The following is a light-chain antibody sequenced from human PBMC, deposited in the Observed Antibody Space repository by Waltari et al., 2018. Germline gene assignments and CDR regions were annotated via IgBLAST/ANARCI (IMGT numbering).Light chain of an antibody. CDR3: QQYDNLPIT. Sequence: DIQMTQSPSSLSASVEDRVTITCQASQDITNYLNWYQQKPGRAPKLLIYDASYLQTGVPSRFSGSGSGTDFTFTISSLQPEDIATYYCQQYDNLPITFGQGTRLDIK. V-gene: IGKV1-33*01. CDR1: QDITNY. CDR2: DAS. J-gene: IGKJ5*01.